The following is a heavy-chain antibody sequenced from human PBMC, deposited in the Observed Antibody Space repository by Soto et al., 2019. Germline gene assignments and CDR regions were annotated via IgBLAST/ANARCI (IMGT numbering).Heavy chain of an antibody. CDR1: GFTFSNAW. V-gene: IGHV3-15*01. CDR2: IKSKTDEETT. J-gene: IGHJ4*02. D-gene: IGHD3-3*01. CDR3: TTDPSTTYYELWSGDYDY. Sequence: GGSLRLSCAASGFTFSNAWMSWVRQAPGKGLEWVGRIKSKTDEETTNYDAPVKSRFTIARDDSKNTLYLQMNSLTTEDSDVCDCTTDPSTTYYELWSGDYDYWGQGTLVTVSS.